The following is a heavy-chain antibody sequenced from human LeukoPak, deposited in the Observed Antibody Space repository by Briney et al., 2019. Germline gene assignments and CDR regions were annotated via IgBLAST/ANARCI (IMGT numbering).Heavy chain of an antibody. D-gene: IGHD3-10*01. CDR3: ARGGFGEFSP. CDR2: IHYSGST. Sequence: SETLSLTCTVSGGSISSYYWSWIRQPPGKRLEWIGYIHYSGSTDYNPSLKSRVTISVDTSKNQFSLKLSSVTAADTAVYYCARGGFGEFSPWGQGTLVTVSS. V-gene: IGHV4-59*01. J-gene: IGHJ5*02. CDR1: GGSISSYY.